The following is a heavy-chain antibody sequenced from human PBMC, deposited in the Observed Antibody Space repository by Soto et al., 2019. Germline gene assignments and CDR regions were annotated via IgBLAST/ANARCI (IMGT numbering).Heavy chain of an antibody. D-gene: IGHD2-21*02. J-gene: IGHJ5*02. Sequence: GGSLRLSCAASGFTFSNYAMHWIRQAPGKGLEWVALISSDGSSKFYADSVKGRLTISRDNSMNTLYLQLNSLRAEETALYYCPGSDSGGINWFDPWGQGTLVTVSS. V-gene: IGHV3-30-3*01. CDR3: PGSDSGGINWFDP. CDR2: ISSDGSSK. CDR1: GFTFSNYA.